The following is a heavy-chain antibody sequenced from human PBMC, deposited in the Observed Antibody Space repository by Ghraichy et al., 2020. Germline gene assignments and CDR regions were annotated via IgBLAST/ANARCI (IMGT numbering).Heavy chain of an antibody. D-gene: IGHD6-13*01. CDR1: GGSIGSSY. V-gene: IGHV4-59*01. CDR2: IKYSGNT. Sequence: SETLSLTCTVSGGSIGSSYWSWIRQPPGMGLEWIGYIKYSGNTNYNPSRKSRVAISRDTSKNQFSLRLTSVTAADTAVYYCARGLYGSNWYAVDFWGQGTLVTVSS. CDR3: ARGLYGSNWYAVDF. J-gene: IGHJ4*02.